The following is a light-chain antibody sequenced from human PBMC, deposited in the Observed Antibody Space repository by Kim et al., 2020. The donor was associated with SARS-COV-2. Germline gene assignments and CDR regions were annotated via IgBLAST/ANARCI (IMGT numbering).Light chain of an antibody. V-gene: IGLV1-47*01. Sequence: GLRVTISCSGSSSNIESNYVYWSQQLPGTAPKLLICRNNPRPSGVPDRFCGSKSGTSASLAISGLRSEDEADYYCAAWDDSLSGVVFGGGTQLTV. CDR1: SSNIESNY. CDR2: RNN. J-gene: IGLJ2*01. CDR3: AAWDDSLSGVV.